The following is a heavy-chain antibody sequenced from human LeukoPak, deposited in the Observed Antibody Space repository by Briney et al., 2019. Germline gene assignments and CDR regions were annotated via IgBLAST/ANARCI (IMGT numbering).Heavy chain of an antibody. CDR2: IYHSGST. D-gene: IGHD1-1*01. CDR1: GFSISSGYH. CDR3: ARHERFYYYYMDV. J-gene: IGHJ6*03. Sequence: PSETLSLTXDVSGFSISSGYHWGWIRQPPGKGLEWIGTIYHSGSTYYNPSLKSRVTISVDTSKNQFSLKLSSVTAADTAVYYCARHERFYYYYMDVWGKGTTVTVSS. V-gene: IGHV4-38-2*01.